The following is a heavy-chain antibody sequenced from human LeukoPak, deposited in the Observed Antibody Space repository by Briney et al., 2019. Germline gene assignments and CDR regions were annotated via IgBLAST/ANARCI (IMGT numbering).Heavy chain of an antibody. CDR2: IHYSGST. CDR1: GGSISSYY. V-gene: IGHV4-59*01. J-gene: IGHJ5*02. CDR3: ARVKGAVTAINWFDP. D-gene: IGHD2-21*02. Sequence: PSETLSLTCTVSGGSISSYYWSWIRRPPGKGLEWIGYIHYSGSTNYNPSLKSRVTISVDTSKNQFSLKLSSVTAADTAVYYCARVKGAVTAINWFDPWGQGTLVTVSS.